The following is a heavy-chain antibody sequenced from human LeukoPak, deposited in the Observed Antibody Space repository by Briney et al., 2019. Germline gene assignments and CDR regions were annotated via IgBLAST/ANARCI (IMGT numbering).Heavy chain of an antibody. CDR1: RLLFRRYD. J-gene: IGHJ4*02. D-gene: IGHD1-26*01. CDR2: ISGSSDDR. Sequence: SGGSLRLLCGASRLLFRRYDVHGVREAPGKGLEGVSSISGSSDDRYYADSVKGRFTVSRDNSKNSLYLQMKRLRAEDTALYYCARRGYDDYSGFDYWGQGTLVTVSS. CDR3: ARRGYDDYSGFDY. V-gene: IGHV3-21*06.